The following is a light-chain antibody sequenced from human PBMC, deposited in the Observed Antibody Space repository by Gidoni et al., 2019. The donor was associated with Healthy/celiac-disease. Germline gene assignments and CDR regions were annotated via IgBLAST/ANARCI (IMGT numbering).Light chain of an antibody. CDR3: QQCYSTPRA. CDR1: QSISSY. CDR2: AAS. J-gene: IGKJ1*01. Sequence: DIQMTQSPSSLSASVGDRGTITCRASQSISSYLTWYQQKPGKAPKLLIYAASSLPRGVPSRFRGSGSGTDFTLTISSLQPEDVATYYCQQCYSTPRAFGQGTKVEIK. V-gene: IGKV1-39*01.